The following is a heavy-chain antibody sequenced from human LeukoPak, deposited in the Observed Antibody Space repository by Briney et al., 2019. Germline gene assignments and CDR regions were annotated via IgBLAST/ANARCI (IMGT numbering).Heavy chain of an antibody. CDR3: ARRGVLYPYYYYYMDV. Sequence: GASVKVSCKASGGTFSSYAISWVRQAPGQGLEWMGGIIPIFGTANYAQKFQGRVTITADTSTSTAYMELRSLRSDDTAVYYCARRGVLYPYYYYYMDVWGKGTTVTISS. V-gene: IGHV1-69*06. J-gene: IGHJ6*03. CDR1: GGTFSSYA. CDR2: IIPIFGTA. D-gene: IGHD2-8*01.